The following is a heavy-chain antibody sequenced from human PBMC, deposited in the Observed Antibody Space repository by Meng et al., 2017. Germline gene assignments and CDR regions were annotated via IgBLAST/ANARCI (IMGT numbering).Heavy chain of an antibody. D-gene: IGHD3-10*01. CDR1: GGSISSSSYY. Sequence: ESLKISCTVSGGSISSSSYYWGWIRQPPGKGLEWIGSIYYSGSTYYNPSFKGRLSMSVDTSKNQFSLNLNSVTAADTAVYYCARHYNSGTYPLDYWGQGTLVTVSS. J-gene: IGHJ4*02. CDR3: ARHYNSGTYPLDY. CDR2: IYYSGST. V-gene: IGHV4-39*07.